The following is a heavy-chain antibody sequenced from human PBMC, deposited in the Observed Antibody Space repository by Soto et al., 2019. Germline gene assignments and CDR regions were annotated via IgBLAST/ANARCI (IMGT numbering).Heavy chain of an antibody. V-gene: IGHV4-31*03. CDR1: GGSISSGGYY. J-gene: IGHJ6*02. Sequence: QVQLQESGPGLVKPSQTLSLTCTVSGGSISSGGYYWSWIRQHPGKGLEWIGYIYYSGSTYYNPSLKSRVTISVDTSKNQSSLKLSSVTAADTAVYYCARVVRPYGSGLRAYYYYGMDVWGQGTTVTVSS. CDR2: IYYSGST. CDR3: ARVVRPYGSGLRAYYYYGMDV. D-gene: IGHD3-10*01.